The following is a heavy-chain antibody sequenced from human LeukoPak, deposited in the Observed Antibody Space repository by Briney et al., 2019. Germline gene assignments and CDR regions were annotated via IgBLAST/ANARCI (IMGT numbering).Heavy chain of an antibody. Sequence: ASVKISCKASGYILTDDYMHWVQQAPGKGLEWMGRIDPEDGETIYAEKFQGRVTITADTSTDTAYMELSGLRSEDTAVYYCAIPGVVSYFDYWGQGTLVTVSS. CDR1: GYILTDDY. V-gene: IGHV1-69-2*01. J-gene: IGHJ4*02. CDR3: AIPGVVSYFDY. D-gene: IGHD2-8*01. CDR2: IDPEDGET.